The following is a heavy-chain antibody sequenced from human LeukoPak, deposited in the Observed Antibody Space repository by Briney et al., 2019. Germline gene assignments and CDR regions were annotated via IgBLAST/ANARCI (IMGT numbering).Heavy chain of an antibody. D-gene: IGHD3-22*01. Sequence: PSETLSLTCTVSGGSISSSSYYWGWIRQPPGKGLEWIGSIYYSGSTYYNPSLKSRVTISVDTSKNQFSLKLSSVTAADTAVYYCARRPRRYYDSSGYYPSFGYWGQGTLVTVSS. V-gene: IGHV4-39*01. CDR2: IYYSGST. CDR1: GGSISSSSYY. J-gene: IGHJ4*02. CDR3: ARRPRRYYDSSGYYPSFGY.